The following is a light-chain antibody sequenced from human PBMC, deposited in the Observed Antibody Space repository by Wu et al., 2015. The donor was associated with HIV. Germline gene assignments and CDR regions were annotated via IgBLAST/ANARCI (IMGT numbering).Light chain of an antibody. Sequence: EIVLTQSPATLSFSPGETVTLSCRASQSVSGTLAWYQQKPGQAPRLLIYDASNRATGIPDRFSGTGSVTDFTLTISSLESEDFAAYYCQQYGSSPGTFGQGTKVEIK. J-gene: IGKJ1*01. CDR1: QSVSGT. CDR2: DAS. V-gene: IGKV3-20*01. CDR3: QQYGSSPGT.